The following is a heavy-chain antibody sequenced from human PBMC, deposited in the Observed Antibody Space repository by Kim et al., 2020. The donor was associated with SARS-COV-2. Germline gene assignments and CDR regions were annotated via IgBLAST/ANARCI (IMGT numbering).Heavy chain of an antibody. V-gene: IGHV3-48*04. CDR1: GFTFSSYS. Sequence: GGSLRLSCAASGFTFSSYSMNWVRQAPGKGLEWVSYISSSSSTIYYADSVKGRFTISRDNAKNSLYLQMNSLRAEDTAVYYCASGSCSSTSCYRGQYYDILTGRSHAFDIWGQGTMVTVSS. CDR2: ISSSSSTI. D-gene: IGHD2-2*01. CDR3: ASGSCSSTSCYRGQYYDILTGRSHAFDI. J-gene: IGHJ3*02.